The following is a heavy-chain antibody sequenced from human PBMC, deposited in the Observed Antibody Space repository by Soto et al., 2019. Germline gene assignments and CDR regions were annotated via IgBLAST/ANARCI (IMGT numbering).Heavy chain of an antibody. CDR3: AKAFGTIFGVVIGVRGPFDI. D-gene: IGHD3-3*01. J-gene: IGHJ3*02. CDR2: ISGSGGST. CDR1: GFTFSSYA. Sequence: PGGSLRLSCAASGFTFSSYAMSWVRQAPGKGLEWVSAISGSGGSTYYADSVKGRFTISRDNSKNTLYLQMNSLRAEDTAVYYCAKAFGTIFGVVIGVRGPFDIWGQGTMVTVSS. V-gene: IGHV3-23*01.